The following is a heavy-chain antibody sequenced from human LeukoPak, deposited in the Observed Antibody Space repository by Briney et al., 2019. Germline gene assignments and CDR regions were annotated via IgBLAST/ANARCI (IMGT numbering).Heavy chain of an antibody. V-gene: IGHV3-66*03. D-gene: IGHD1-26*01. CDR2: IYRSGGT. CDR1: GFTVSNNY. CDR3: AKDRTFLVGASDY. Sequence: GGSLRLSCAASGFTVSNNYMMWVRQAPGKGLEWVSDIYRSGGTNYADSVKGRFTISRDASKNTLYLQMNSLRAEDTAVYYCAKDRTFLVGASDYWGQGTLVTVSS. J-gene: IGHJ4*02.